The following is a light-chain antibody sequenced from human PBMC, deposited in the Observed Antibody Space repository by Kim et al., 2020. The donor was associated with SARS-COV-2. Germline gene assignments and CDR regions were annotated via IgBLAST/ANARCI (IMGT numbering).Light chain of an antibody. CDR2: RND. CDR3: AAWDDSLI. V-gene: IGLV1-47*01. J-gene: IGLJ2*01. Sequence: ELTQPPSASGTPGQRVTISCSGSTSNIGNNYVSWYQHLPGTAPKLLIYRNDQRPSGVPDRFSGSKSDTSASLVISGLRSEDEADYYCAAWDDSLIFGGGTQLTVL. CDR1: TSNIGNNY.